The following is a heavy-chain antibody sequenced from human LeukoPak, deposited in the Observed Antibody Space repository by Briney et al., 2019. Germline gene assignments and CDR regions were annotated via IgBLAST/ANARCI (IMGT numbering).Heavy chain of an antibody. J-gene: IGHJ4*02. CDR3: ARDRPPQLVRPFDY. V-gene: IGHV1-2*07. CDR1: GYTFTGYY. D-gene: IGHD6-13*01. CDR2: INPNSGGT. Sequence: ASVKVSCKASGYTFTGYYMHWVRQAPGKGLEWMGWINPNSGGTNYAHKFQGRVTMTRDTSISTAYMELSRLRSDDTAVYYCARDRPPQLVRPFDYWGQGTLVTVSS.